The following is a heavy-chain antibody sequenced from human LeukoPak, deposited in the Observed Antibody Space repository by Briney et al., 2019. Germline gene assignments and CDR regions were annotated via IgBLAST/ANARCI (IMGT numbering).Heavy chain of an antibody. V-gene: IGHV1-2*02. CDR3: AREGYCRGGSCLDY. CDR1: GYTFTGYY. J-gene: IGHJ4*02. D-gene: IGHD2-15*01. Sequence: ASVKVSCKASGYTFTGYYMHWVRQAPGHGLEWMGWINPNSGGTNYAQQFQGRVTMTRDTSISTYYMELSRLISDDTAVYYCAREGYCRGGSCLDYWGQGALVTVSS. CDR2: INPNSGGT.